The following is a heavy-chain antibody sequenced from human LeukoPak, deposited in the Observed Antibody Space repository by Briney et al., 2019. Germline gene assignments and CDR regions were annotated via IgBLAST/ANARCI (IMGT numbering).Heavy chain of an antibody. Sequence: GGSLRLSCAASGFTFSSYWMHWVRQAPGKGLVWVSSISSSSSYIYYADSVKGRFTISRDNAKNSLYLQMNSLRAEDTAVYYCARASGGYSYGYERRVFDYWGQGTLVTVSS. J-gene: IGHJ4*02. D-gene: IGHD5-18*01. V-gene: IGHV3-21*01. CDR1: GFTFSSYW. CDR3: ARASGGYSYGYERRVFDY. CDR2: ISSSSSYI.